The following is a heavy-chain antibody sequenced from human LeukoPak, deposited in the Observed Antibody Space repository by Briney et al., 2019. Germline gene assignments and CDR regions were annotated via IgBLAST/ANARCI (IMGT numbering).Heavy chain of an antibody. V-gene: IGHV3-48*03. CDR1: GFSFSTYE. Sequence: GGSLRLSCAASGFSFSTYEVTWVRQAPGKGLEWGSSISSGGATIYYADSVKGRFTISRDNANNSLYLQMNSLRAEDTAVYYCARSYNDFDYWGQGTLVTVSS. J-gene: IGHJ4*02. CDR3: ARSYNDFDY. CDR2: ISSGGATI. D-gene: IGHD1-14*01.